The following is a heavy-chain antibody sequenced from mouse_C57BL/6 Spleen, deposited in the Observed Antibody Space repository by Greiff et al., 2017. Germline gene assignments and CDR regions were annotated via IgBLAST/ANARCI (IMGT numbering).Heavy chain of an antibody. CDR3: ARGRDWGVPRDD. Sequence: EVKLVESGPGLVKPSQSLYLTCSVTGYSITSGYYWNWIRQFPGNKLEWMGYISYDGSNTYNPSLKNRISITRDTSKNQFFLKLNSVTTESTATEYCARGRDWGVPRDDWGQGTSVTVSS. CDR1: GYSITSGYY. V-gene: IGHV3-6*01. CDR2: ISYDGSN. D-gene: IGHD4-1*01. J-gene: IGHJ4*01.